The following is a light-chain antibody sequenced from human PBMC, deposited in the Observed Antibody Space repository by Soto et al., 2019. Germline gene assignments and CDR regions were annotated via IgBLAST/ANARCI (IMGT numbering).Light chain of an antibody. Sequence: QSVPTQPASVSASPGQSITISCTGTSSDSGYYNYVSWFQQHPGKAPKLIISQFTNRPSGISTRFSGSKSGKAASLSISRFKAEDEALYYCSSNNFGSSYVFGSGPKVPVL. CDR3: SSNNFGSSYV. J-gene: IGLJ1*01. CDR2: QFT. CDR1: SSDSGYYNY. V-gene: IGLV2-14*01.